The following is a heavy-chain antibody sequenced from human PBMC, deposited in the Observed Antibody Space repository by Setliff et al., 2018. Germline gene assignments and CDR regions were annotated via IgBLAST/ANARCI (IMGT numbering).Heavy chain of an antibody. D-gene: IGHD3-10*01. V-gene: IGHV4-39*07. J-gene: IGHJ6*02. CDR3: ARVRSYGSGNYYYYYYDMDV. CDR2: IYYSGST. CDR1: GGSISSSSYY. Sequence: ASETLSLTCTVSGGSISSSSYYWGWIRQHPGKGLEWIGSIYYSGSTYYNPALKSRVTISVDTSKNQFSPKLSSVTAADTALYYCARVRSYGSGNYYYYYYDMDVWGQGTTVTVSS.